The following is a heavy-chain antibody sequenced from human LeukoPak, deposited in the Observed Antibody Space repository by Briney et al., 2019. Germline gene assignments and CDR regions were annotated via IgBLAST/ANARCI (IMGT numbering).Heavy chain of an antibody. J-gene: IGHJ4*02. V-gene: IGHV3-64*01. CDR2: ISSNGGST. CDR1: GFTFSSYA. Sequence: PGGSLRLSCAASGFTFSSYAMHWVRQAPGKGLEYVSAISSNGGSTYYANSVKGRFIISRDNAKSTLYLQMGSLRTEDMAVYYCARVCYYDSSGYCWDYWGQGTLVTVSS. CDR3: ARVCYYDSSGYCWDY. D-gene: IGHD3-22*01.